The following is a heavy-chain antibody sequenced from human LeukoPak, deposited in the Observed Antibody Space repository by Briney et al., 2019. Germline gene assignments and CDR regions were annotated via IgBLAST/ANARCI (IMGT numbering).Heavy chain of an antibody. Sequence: SETLSLTCIVSGDSISSTSYYWAWIRQPPGKGLEWIGMIFYSGSAYYTPSLRGRVALSVDTSRNQFSLNLISVTAADTGVYFCARQQSDTSLFDPWGQGTLVTVSS. CDR3: ARQQSDTSLFDP. CDR2: IFYSGSA. CDR1: GDSISSTSYY. J-gene: IGHJ5*02. D-gene: IGHD2-21*02. V-gene: IGHV4-39*01.